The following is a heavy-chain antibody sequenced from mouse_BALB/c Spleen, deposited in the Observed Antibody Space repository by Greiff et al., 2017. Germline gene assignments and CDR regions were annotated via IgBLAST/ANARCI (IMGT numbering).Heavy chain of an antibody. J-gene: IGHJ4*01. D-gene: IGHD2-14*01. CDR1: GFTFSSFG. CDR2: ISSGSSTI. V-gene: IGHV5-17*02. Sequence: EVKLVESGGGLVQPGGSRKLSCAASGFTFSSFGMYWVRQAPEKGLEWVAYISSGSSTIYYADTVKGRFTISRDNPKNTLFLQMTSLRSEDTAMYYCARYDYAMDYWGQGTSVTVSS. CDR3: ARYDYAMDY.